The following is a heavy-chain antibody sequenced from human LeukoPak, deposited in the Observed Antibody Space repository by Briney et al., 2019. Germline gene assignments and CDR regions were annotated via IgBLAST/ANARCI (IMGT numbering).Heavy chain of an antibody. J-gene: IGHJ4*02. CDR2: ISSSSSYI. CDR1: GFTFSSYS. Sequence: GGSLRLSCAASGFTFSSYSMNWVRQAPGKGLEWVSSISSSSSYIYYADSVKGRFTISRDNAKNSLYLQMNSLRAEDTAVYYCASQYDSSGYYGDYWGQGTLVTVSS. CDR3: ASQYDSSGYYGDY. D-gene: IGHD3-22*01. V-gene: IGHV3-21*01.